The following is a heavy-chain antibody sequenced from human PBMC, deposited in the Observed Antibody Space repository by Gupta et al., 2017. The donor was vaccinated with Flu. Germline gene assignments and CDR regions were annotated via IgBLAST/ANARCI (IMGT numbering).Heavy chain of an antibody. CDR1: F. Sequence: FLHCVRQAPGQGLEWMGRINPSTGGVDYAQRFQGRVSMTRDASIGTAYLELGSLTSDDTAVYYCASPVVTRESFDIWGQGTVVIVSS. V-gene: IGHV1-2*06. CDR3: ASPVVTRESFDI. CDR2: INPSTGGV. J-gene: IGHJ3*02. D-gene: IGHD6-6*01.